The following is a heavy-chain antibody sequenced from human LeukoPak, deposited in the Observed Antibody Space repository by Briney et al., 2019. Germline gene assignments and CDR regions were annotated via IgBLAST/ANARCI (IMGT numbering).Heavy chain of an antibody. J-gene: IGHJ6*02. CDR3: ARTKVRGVDYYYYGMDV. CDR2: IYYNGST. CDR1: GGSISSYY. Sequence: SETLSLTCTVSGGSISSYYWSWIRQPPGKGLEWIGYIYYNGSTRYNPSLKSRVTISADTSKNQLSLELSSVTAADTAVYYCARTKVRGVDYYYYGMDVWGQGTTVAISS. V-gene: IGHV4-59*01. D-gene: IGHD3-10*01.